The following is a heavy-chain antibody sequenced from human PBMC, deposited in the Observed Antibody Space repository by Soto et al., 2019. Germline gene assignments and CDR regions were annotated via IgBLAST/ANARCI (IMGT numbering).Heavy chain of an antibody. D-gene: IGHD4-4*01. CDR2: ISGSWTTI. Sequence: QVQLVESGGGVVKPGGSLRLSCAASGFGFSYYYMTWIRQAPGKGLEWVAYISGSWTTIYYADSVRGRFTISRDNAKKSLYLQMNSLRAEDTAVYYCARESSSNRAHWFDPWGQGTLVTVSS. CDR3: ARESSSNRAHWFDP. V-gene: IGHV3-11*01. CDR1: GFGFSYYY. J-gene: IGHJ5*02.